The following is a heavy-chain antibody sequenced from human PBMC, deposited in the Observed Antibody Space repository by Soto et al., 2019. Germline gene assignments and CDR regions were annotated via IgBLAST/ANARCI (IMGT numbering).Heavy chain of an antibody. J-gene: IGHJ4*02. D-gene: IGHD2-15*01. V-gene: IGHV1-8*01. CDR3: ARGEVARRSKYDY. Sequence: ASVKVSCKASGYTFTSYDINWVRQATGQGLEWMGWMNPNSGNTDYAQKVQGRVTMTRDTSISTAYMELRRLRSDDTAVYYCARGEVARRSKYDYWGQGTLVPVSS. CDR1: GYTFTSYD. CDR2: MNPNSGNT.